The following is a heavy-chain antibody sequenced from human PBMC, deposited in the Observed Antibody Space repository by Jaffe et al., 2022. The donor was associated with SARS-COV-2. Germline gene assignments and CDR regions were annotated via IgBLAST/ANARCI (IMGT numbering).Heavy chain of an antibody. V-gene: IGHV3-23*01. CDR2: VSGRGDSI. J-gene: IGHJ4*02. CDR1: GFIFSYYD. D-gene: IGHD6-25*01. CDR3: AKDSAAATRAFDY. Sequence: EVKLLESGGGLVQPGGSLRLSCATSGFIFSYYDMSWVRQAPGKGLEWVSTVSGRGDSIVYADSVRGRFTISRDNSKNTVYLQMNSLRADDTALYYCAKDSAAATRAFDYWGQGTLVTVSS.